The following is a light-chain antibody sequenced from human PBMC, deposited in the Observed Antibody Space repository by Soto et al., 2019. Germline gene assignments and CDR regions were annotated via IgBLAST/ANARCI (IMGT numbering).Light chain of an antibody. Sequence: QSALTQPRSVSGSPGQSVTISCTGPSSHVGGYDFVSWYQHHPGTAPKLMIYDVSKRPSGIPDRFSGSKSGNTASLTISGLQAEDEADYYCCSYAGSYSRAVFGSGTKLTVL. CDR1: SSHVGGYDF. CDR3: CSYAGSYSRAV. J-gene: IGLJ1*01. V-gene: IGLV2-11*01. CDR2: DVS.